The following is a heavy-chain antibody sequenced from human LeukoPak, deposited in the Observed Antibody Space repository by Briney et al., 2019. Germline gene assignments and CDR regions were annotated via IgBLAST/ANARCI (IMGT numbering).Heavy chain of an antibody. D-gene: IGHD2-21*01. CDR2: IYYSGST. V-gene: IGHV4-59*12. CDR1: GGSISSYY. J-gene: IGHJ6*02. Sequence: SETLSLTCTVSGGSISSYYWSWIRQPPGKGLEWIGYIYYSGSTNYNPSLKSRVTISVDRSKNQFSLKLSSVTAADTAVYYCARSVIYYYGMDVWGQGTTVTVSS. CDR3: ARSVIYYYGMDV.